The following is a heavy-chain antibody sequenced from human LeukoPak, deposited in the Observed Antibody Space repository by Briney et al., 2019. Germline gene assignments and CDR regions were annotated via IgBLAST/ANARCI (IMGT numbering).Heavy chain of an antibody. Sequence: SETLSLTCAVYGGSFSGYYWSWIRQPPGKGMEWIGEINHSGSTNYNPSLKSRVTISVDTSKNQFSLKLSSATAADTAVYYCARARYDYVWGSYRSANWFDPWGQGTLVTVSS. V-gene: IGHV4-34*01. CDR1: GGSFSGYY. J-gene: IGHJ5*02. CDR3: ARARYDYVWGSYRSANWFDP. D-gene: IGHD3-16*02. CDR2: INHSGST.